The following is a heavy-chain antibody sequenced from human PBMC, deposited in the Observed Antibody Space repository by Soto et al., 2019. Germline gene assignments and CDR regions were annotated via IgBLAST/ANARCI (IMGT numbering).Heavy chain of an antibody. D-gene: IGHD3-10*01. J-gene: IGHJ6*02. Sequence: QVPLVESGGGLVKPGGSLRLSCAASGITFSDCYMNWIRQAPGKGLEWVSYMSSSGNNINYAGSERGRFTVSRDNAKNSLYLQMNSLRAEDTAIYYCARVRFGQWGYAMDVWGQGTTVTVSS. CDR3: ARVRFGQWGYAMDV. V-gene: IGHV3-11*01. CDR1: GITFSDCY. CDR2: MSSSGNNI.